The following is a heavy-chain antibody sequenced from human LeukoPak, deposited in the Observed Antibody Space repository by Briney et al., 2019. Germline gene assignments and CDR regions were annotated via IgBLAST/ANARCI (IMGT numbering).Heavy chain of an antibody. CDR2: ISYDGSNK. D-gene: IGHD2-2*01. CDR3: ASSRLFYQLITPLDY. V-gene: IGHV3-30-3*01. J-gene: IGHJ4*02. Sequence: PGRSLRLSCAASGFTFSSYAMHWVRQAPGKGLEWVAVISYDGSNKYYADSVKGRFTISRDNSKNTLYLQMNSLRAEDTAVYYCASSRLFYQLITPLDYWGQGTLVTVSS. CDR1: GFTFSSYA.